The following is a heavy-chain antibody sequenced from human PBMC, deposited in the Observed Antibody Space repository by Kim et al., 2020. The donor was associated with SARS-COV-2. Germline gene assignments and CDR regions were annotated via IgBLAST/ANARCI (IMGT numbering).Heavy chain of an antibody. Sequence: GGSLRLSCAASGFTVSSNYMSWVRQAPGKGLEWVSVIYSGGSTYYAASVKSRFTITRDNSKNTLYLQMNSRRAEDTAVYYCARDRYGDYPAYYYGMDVWGQGTPVTVSS. CDR1: GFTVSSNY. V-gene: IGHV3-66*01. J-gene: IGHJ6*02. CDR2: IYSGGST. CDR3: ARDRYGDYPAYYYGMDV. D-gene: IGHD4-17*01.